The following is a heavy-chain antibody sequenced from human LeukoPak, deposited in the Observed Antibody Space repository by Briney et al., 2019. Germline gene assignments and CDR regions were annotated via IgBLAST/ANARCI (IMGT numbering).Heavy chain of an antibody. Sequence: PSETLSLTCAVSGGSISPYYWMWIRQPPGKGLEWIGYISYSGSTSSNPSPKSRVTISLDTSTNQVSLKLRSVTAADTAVYYCARAGPYRLTTTLWGQGTLVTVSS. CDR3: ARAGPYRLTTTL. J-gene: IGHJ4*02. CDR1: GGSISPYY. V-gene: IGHV4-59*01. CDR2: ISYSGST. D-gene: IGHD4-17*01.